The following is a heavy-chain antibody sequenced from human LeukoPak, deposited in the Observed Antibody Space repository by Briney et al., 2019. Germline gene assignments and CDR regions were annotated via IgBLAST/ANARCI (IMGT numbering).Heavy chain of an antibody. D-gene: IGHD3-10*01. V-gene: IGHV3-30-3*01. CDR2: ISYDGSNK. CDR1: GFIFSSYA. Sequence: GGSLRLSCAASGFIFSSYAMSWVRQAPGKGLEWVAVISYDGSNKYYADSVKGRFTISRDNSKNTLYLQMNSLRAEDTAVYYCARDRRFGELLPTPLDYWGQGTLVTVSS. CDR3: ARDRRFGELLPTPLDY. J-gene: IGHJ4*02.